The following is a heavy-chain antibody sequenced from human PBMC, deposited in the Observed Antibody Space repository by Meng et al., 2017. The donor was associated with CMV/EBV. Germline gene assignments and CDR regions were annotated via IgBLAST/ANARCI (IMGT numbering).Heavy chain of an antibody. Sequence: SVKVSCKASVGTFSSYAIGWVRQAPGQGLEWMGGIIPIFGTANYAQKFQGRVTITTDEFTSTAYMELSRLRSEDTAVYYCARVGIGESIADRPILLSFDYWGQGTLVTVSS. CDR3: ARVGIGESIADRPILLSFDY. V-gene: IGHV1-69*05. CDR2: IIPIFGTA. CDR1: VGTFSSYA. D-gene: IGHD6-6*01. J-gene: IGHJ4*02.